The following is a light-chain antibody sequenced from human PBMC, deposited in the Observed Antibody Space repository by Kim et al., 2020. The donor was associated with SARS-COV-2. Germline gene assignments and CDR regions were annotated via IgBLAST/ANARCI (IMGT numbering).Light chain of an antibody. V-gene: IGKV3-11*01. CDR1: QSISSY. CDR2: DAS. CDR3: QQRSDGPPVFS. Sequence: EIVLTQSPATLTLSPGERATLSCRASQSISSYLAWYQQKPGQSPRLLIYDASKRATGIPARFSGSGSGTDFTFTISSLEPEDFAVYYCQQRSDGPPVFSFGEGTKLEI. J-gene: IGKJ2*03.